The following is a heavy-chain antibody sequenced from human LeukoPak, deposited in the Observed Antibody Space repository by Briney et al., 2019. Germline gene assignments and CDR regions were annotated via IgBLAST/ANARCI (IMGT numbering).Heavy chain of an antibody. J-gene: IGHJ4*02. Sequence: SETLSLTCTVSGGSISSYYWNWIRQPPGKGLEWIGYIYYSGSTNYNPSLKSRVTISLDTSKNQFSLKLSSVTAADTAVYYCARDAHYYDSSGYFKFDYWGQGTLVTVSS. CDR1: GGSISSYY. D-gene: IGHD3-22*01. CDR3: ARDAHYYDSSGYFKFDY. CDR2: IYYSGST. V-gene: IGHV4-59*01.